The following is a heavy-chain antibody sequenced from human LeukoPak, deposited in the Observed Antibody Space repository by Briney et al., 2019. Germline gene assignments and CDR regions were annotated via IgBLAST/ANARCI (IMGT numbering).Heavy chain of an antibody. J-gene: IGHJ6*04. CDR1: GFTFSSYW. Sequence: GGSLRLSCAASGFTFSSYWMSWVRQAPGKGLERVANIKQDGSEKYYVDSVKGRFTISRDNAKNSQYLQMNSLRAEDTAVYYCAREDTAMGYYYYYGMDVWGKGTTVTVSS. D-gene: IGHD5-18*01. CDR3: AREDTAMGYYYYYGMDV. CDR2: IKQDGSEK. V-gene: IGHV3-7*03.